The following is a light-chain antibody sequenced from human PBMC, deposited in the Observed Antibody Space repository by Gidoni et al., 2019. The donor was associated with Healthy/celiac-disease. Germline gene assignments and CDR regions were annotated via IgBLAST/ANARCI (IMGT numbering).Light chain of an antibody. CDR1: QSISSY. Sequence: DVQMTHSPSPLSASVGDRVTITCRASQSISSYLYWYQQKQGKAPTLMIYAASSLQSGVASRFSGSGSGADFTLTISSLQPEDFASYYCQQSYSTPRTFGQGTKLEIK. J-gene: IGKJ2*02. CDR3: QQSYSTPRT. CDR2: AAS. V-gene: IGKV1-39*01.